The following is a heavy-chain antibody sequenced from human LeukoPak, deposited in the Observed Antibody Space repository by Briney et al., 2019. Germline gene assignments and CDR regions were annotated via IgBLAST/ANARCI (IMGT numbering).Heavy chain of an antibody. J-gene: IGHJ6*03. Sequence: PGGSLRLSCAASGFTFSDYYMSWIRQAPGKGLEWVSAISGSGGSTYYADSVKGRFTISRDNSKNTLYLQMNSLRAEDTAVYYCAKDHSLLTYYDSSDRYMDVWGKGTTVTVSS. CDR2: ISGSGGST. V-gene: IGHV3-23*01. CDR3: AKDHSLLTYYDSSDRYMDV. D-gene: IGHD3-22*01. CDR1: GFTFSDYY.